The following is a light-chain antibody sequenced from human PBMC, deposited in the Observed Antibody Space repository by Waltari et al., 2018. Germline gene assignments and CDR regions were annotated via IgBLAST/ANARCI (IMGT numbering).Light chain of an antibody. Sequence: EIVLTQSPATLSLSPGDTATLSCRASQHINMNLAWYQHKPGQAPRLLFYGASTTESGVPARFSGSGSWTKFTIPISSLQSADFGVLYCQQQNGWPPLTFGQGTKVEV. J-gene: IGKJ1*01. CDR1: QHINMN. CDR2: GAS. V-gene: IGKV3-15*01. CDR3: QQQNGWPPLT.